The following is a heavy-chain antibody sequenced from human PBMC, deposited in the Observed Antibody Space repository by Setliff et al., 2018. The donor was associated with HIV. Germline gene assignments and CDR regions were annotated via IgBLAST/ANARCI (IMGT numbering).Heavy chain of an antibody. CDR1: GYTFTDYD. V-gene: IGHV1-2*02. J-gene: IGHJ4*02. CDR3: ARRVPPIPSGDLDY. Sequence: GASVKVSCKASGYTFTDYDIHWVRQAPGQRLEWMGWINPNSSDTNYAQKFQGRVTMTRDTSISTAYMDLSRLRSYDTAVYYCARRVPPIPSGDLDYWGQGTLVTVSS. D-gene: IGHD4-17*01. CDR2: INPNSSDT.